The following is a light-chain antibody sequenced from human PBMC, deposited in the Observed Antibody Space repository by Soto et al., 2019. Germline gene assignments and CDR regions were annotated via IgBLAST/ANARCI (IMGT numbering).Light chain of an antibody. Sequence: QSVLTQPASVSGPPGQSITISCTGTSSDVGGYNYVSWYQQHPGKAPKLMIYDVSNRPSGVSNRFSGSKSGNTDSLTISGNQDEVEVDYYCISYTSSNYYVLGTGTKVRVL. J-gene: IGLJ1*01. CDR3: ISYTSSNYYV. CDR1: SSDVGGYNY. CDR2: DVS. V-gene: IGLV2-14*01.